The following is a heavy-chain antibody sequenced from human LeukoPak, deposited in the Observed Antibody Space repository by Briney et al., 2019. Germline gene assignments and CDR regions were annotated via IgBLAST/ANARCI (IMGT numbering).Heavy chain of an antibody. CDR3: AGGIYDILTGYPEYFDY. Sequence: GASVKVSCKASGYTFTGYYMHWVRQAPGQGLEWMGWISAYNGNTNYAQKLQGRVTMTTDTSTSTAYMELRSLRSDDTAVYYCAGGIYDILTGYPEYFDYWGQGTLVTVSS. J-gene: IGHJ4*02. CDR1: GYTFTGYY. V-gene: IGHV1-18*04. CDR2: ISAYNGNT. D-gene: IGHD3-9*01.